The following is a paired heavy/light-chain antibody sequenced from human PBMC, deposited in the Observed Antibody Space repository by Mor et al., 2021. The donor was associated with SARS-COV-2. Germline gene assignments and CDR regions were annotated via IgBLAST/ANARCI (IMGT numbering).Light chain of an antibody. CDR1: SSDVGGYNY. Sequence: QSALTQPASVSGSPGQSITISCTGTSSDVGGYNYVSWYQQHPGKAPKVMIYEVTNRPSGVSNRFSGSKSGNTASLTISGLQAEDEADYYCSSYTSSSTLTFGTGTKVTVL. CDR2: EVT. J-gene: IGLJ1*01. CDR3: SSYTSSSTLT. V-gene: IGLV2-14*01.
Heavy chain of an antibody. CDR2: IWYDGSNE. Sequence: QVLLVESGGGVVQPGRSLRLSCAASGFTFSSYGMHWVRQAPGKGLEWVAVIWYDGSNEYYADSVKGRFTISRDNPKNTLYLQMNSLRAEDTAVYYCAREVYPDYGYTYYYYGMDVWGQGTTVTVSS. CDR3: AREVYPDYGYTYYYYGMDV. V-gene: IGHV3-33*01. J-gene: IGHJ6*02. CDR1: GFTFSSYG. D-gene: IGHD5-18*01.